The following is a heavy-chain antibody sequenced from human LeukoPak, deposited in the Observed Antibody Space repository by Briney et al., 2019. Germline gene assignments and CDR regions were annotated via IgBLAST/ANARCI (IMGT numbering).Heavy chain of an antibody. CDR1: GYTFTGYY. CDR3: AREGGMTTVTTYKRGKYNWFDP. CDR2: INPNSGGT. J-gene: IGHJ5*02. V-gene: IGHV1-2*02. Sequence: ASVKVSCKASGYTFTGYYMHWVRQAPGQGLEWMGWINPNSGGTNYAQKFQGRVTMTRDTSISTAYMELSRLRSDDTAVYYCAREGGMTTVTTYKRGKYNWFDPWGQGTLVTVSS. D-gene: IGHD4-17*01.